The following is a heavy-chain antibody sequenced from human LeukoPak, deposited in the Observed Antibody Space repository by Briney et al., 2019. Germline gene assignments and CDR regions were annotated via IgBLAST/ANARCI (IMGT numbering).Heavy chain of an antibody. CDR1: GFTFSSYE. CDR2: ISSSGSTI. D-gene: IGHD3-22*01. Sequence: PGGSLRLSCAASGFTFSSYEMNWVRQAPGKGLEWVSYISSSGSTIYYADSVKGRFTISRDNAKNSLYLQMNSLRAEDTAVYYCARECDYYDSSGYPYWGQGTLVTVSS. V-gene: IGHV3-48*03. J-gene: IGHJ4*02. CDR3: ARECDYYDSSGYPY.